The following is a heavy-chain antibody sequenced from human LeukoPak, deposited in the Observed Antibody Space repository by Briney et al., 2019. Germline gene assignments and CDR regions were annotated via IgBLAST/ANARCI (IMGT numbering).Heavy chain of an antibody. D-gene: IGHD4-11*01. CDR1: GFTVSSYY. CDR3: ARSYSNHLFGMDV. Sequence: GGSLRLSCAASGFTVSSYYMTWVRQAPGKGLEWVSVMYSGGSTYYADSVKGRVAISRDNSQNTVFLQMDSVRVEDTAVYYCARSYSNHLFGMDVWGQGTAVTVSS. CDR2: MYSGGST. V-gene: IGHV3-66*01. J-gene: IGHJ6*02.